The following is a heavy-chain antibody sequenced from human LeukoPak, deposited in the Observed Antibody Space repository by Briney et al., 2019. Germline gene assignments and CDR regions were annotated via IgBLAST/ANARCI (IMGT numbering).Heavy chain of an antibody. J-gene: IGHJ4*02. Sequence: GRSLRLSCAASGFTVSSNYMSWVRQAPGKGLEWVSVIYSGGSTYYADSVKGRFTISRDNSKNTLYLQMNSLRAEDTAVYYCARVRGGEYTSSSGGFDYWGQGILVTVSS. CDR1: GFTVSSNY. CDR2: IYSGGST. V-gene: IGHV3-53*01. CDR3: ARVRGGEYTSSSGGFDY. D-gene: IGHD6-6*01.